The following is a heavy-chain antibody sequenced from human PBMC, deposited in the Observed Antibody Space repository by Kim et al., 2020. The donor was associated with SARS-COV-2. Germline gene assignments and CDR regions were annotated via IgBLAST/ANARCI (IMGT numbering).Heavy chain of an antibody. CDR1: SGSISATFNY. CDR2: VYNSGSA. V-gene: IGHV4-39*01. J-gene: IGHJ4*02. D-gene: IGHD3-10*01. CDR3: ARVRGRGPFDS. Sequence: SETLSLTCTVSSGSISATFNYWAWIRQSPGKGLEWIGTVYNSGSASYNPPLESRVAISIDTSKSQFSLTLNSVSASDTAVNYCARVRGRGPFDSWGQGVLGTVSS.